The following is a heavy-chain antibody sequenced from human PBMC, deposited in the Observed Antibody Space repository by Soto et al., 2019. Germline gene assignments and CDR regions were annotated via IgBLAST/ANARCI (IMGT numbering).Heavy chain of an antibody. CDR3: ARVWFGELYYMDV. V-gene: IGHV3-7*04. D-gene: IGHD3-10*01. CDR1: GFTFSSYW. Sequence: EVQLVESGGGLVQPGGSLRLSCAASGFTFSSYWMSWVRQAPGKGLEWVANIKQDGSEKYYVDSVKGRFTISRDNAKNSLYLQMNSLRAEDTAVYYCARVWFGELYYMDVWGKGTTVTVSS. CDR2: IKQDGSEK. J-gene: IGHJ6*03.